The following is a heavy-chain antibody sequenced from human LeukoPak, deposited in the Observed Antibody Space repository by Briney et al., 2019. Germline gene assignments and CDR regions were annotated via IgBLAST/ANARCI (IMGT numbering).Heavy chain of an antibody. Sequence: GASVKVSCKASGYTFTGYYMHWVRQAPGQGLEWMGWINPNSGGTNYAQKLQGRVTMTTDTSTSTAYMELRSLRSDDTAVYYCARTVSYDYVWGSHDYWGQGTLVTVSS. D-gene: IGHD3-16*01. CDR2: INPNSGGT. J-gene: IGHJ4*02. V-gene: IGHV1-2*02. CDR3: ARTVSYDYVWGSHDY. CDR1: GYTFTGYY.